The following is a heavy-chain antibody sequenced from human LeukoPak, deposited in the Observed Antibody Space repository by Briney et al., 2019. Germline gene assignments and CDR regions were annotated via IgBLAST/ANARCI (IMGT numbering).Heavy chain of an antibody. Sequence: GGSLRLSCAASGFTFSSYGMHWVRQAPGKGLEWVAFIRYDGSNKYYADSVKGRFTISRDNSKNTLYLQMNSLRAEDTAVYYCAKDLDTLSPDNMIVVVQSPFDAFDIWGRGTMVTVSS. CDR1: GFTFSSYG. CDR3: AKDLDTLSPDNMIVVVQSPFDAFDI. CDR2: IRYDGSNK. V-gene: IGHV3-30*02. J-gene: IGHJ3*02. D-gene: IGHD3-22*01.